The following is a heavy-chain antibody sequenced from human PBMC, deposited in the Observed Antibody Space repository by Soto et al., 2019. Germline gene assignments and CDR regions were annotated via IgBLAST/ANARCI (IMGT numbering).Heavy chain of an antibody. CDR3: ARELKPYNSGWYFTLS. J-gene: IGHJ5*02. CDR2: IYISVNT. D-gene: IGHD6-19*01. V-gene: IGHV4-4*07. CDR1: GGSVSSHY. Sequence: PSETLSLTCSVSGGSVSSHYWSWVRQPAGKGLEWIGRIYISVNTKYNPSFKSRVTMSVDTSKNQVSLRLSSVTAADTAVYYCARELKPYNSGWYFTLSWSQGTPVTFSS.